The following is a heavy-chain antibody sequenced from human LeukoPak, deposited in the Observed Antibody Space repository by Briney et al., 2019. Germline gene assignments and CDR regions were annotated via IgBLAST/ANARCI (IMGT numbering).Heavy chain of an antibody. V-gene: IGHV3-23*01. CDR1: GFTFSSYA. J-gene: IGHJ4*02. D-gene: IGHD5-18*01. Sequence: PGGSLRLSCAASGFTFSSYAMSWVRQAPGKGLEWVSAISGSGGSTYYADSVKGRFTISRDNSKNTLDLQMNSLRAEDTAVYYCASRRGYSYGYDYWGQGTLVTVSS. CDR3: ASRRGYSYGYDY. CDR2: ISGSGGST.